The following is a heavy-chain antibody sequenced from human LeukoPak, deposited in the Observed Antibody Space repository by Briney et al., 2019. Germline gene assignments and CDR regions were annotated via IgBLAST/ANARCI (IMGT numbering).Heavy chain of an antibody. Sequence: PSETLSLTCTVSGGSISSSSYYWGWIRQPPGKGLEWIGSIYYSGSTYYNPSLKSRITISVDTSKNQISLKLSSVTAADTAVYYCARGDSVFGVAKYYFDYWGQGTLVTVSS. V-gene: IGHV4-39*01. CDR3: ARGDSVFGVAKYYFDY. D-gene: IGHD3-3*01. J-gene: IGHJ4*02. CDR2: IYYSGST. CDR1: GGSISSSSYY.